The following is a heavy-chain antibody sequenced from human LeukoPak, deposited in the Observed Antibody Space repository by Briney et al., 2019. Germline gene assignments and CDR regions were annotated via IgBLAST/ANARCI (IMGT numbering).Heavy chain of an antibody. J-gene: IGHJ5*02. D-gene: IGHD3-10*01. Sequence: GRSLRLSCAASGFTFSLYGMHWVRQAPGKGLEWVAVMWSDGSNKYYADSVKGRFTISRDNSKNTLYLQMNSLRAEDTAVYYCAREDGSASYYNDWFDPWGQGTLVTVSS. CDR1: GFTFSLYG. CDR3: AREDGSASYYNDWFDP. CDR2: MWSDGSNK. V-gene: IGHV3-33*01.